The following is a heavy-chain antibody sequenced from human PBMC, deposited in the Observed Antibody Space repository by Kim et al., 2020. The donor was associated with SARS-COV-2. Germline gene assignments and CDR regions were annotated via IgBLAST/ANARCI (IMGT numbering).Heavy chain of an antibody. D-gene: IGHD1-26*01. CDR3: ARGPLYSGSPTFDY. Sequence: PGSVKGQLTISRENAKNSLYLQMNSLRAGDTAVYYCARGPLYSGSPTFDYWGQGTLVTVSS. J-gene: IGHJ4*02. V-gene: IGHV3-13*03.